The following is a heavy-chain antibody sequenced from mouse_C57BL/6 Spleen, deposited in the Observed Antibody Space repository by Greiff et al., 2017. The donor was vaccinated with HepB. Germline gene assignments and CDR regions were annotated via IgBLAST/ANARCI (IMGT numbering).Heavy chain of an antibody. D-gene: IGHD2-5*01. J-gene: IGHJ4*01. Sequence: QVQLQQPGAELVKPGASVKLSCKASGYTFTSYWMQWVKQRPGQGLEWIGEIDPSDSYTNYNQKFTGKATLTVDTSSSTAYMQLSSLTSEDSAVYYCARSDYYSNLYAMDYWGQGTSVTVSS. V-gene: IGHV1-50*01. CDR3: ARSDYYSNLYAMDY. CDR2: IDPSDSYT. CDR1: GYTFTSYW.